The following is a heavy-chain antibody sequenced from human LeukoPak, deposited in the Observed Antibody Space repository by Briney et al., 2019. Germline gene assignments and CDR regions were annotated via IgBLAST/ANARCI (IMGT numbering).Heavy chain of an antibody. J-gene: IGHJ4*02. V-gene: IGHV4-34*01. D-gene: IGHD2-15*01. CDR2: INHSGST. Sequence: PSETLSLTCAVYGGSFSGYYWSWIRQPPGKGLEWVGEINHSGSTNYNPSLKSRVTISVDTSKNQFPLKLSSVTAADTAVYYCARGLAAGYWGQGTLVTVSS. CDR1: GGSFSGYY. CDR3: ARGLAAGY.